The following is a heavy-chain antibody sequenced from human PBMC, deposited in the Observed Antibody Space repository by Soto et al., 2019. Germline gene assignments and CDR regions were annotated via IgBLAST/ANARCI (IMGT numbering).Heavy chain of an antibody. D-gene: IGHD6-25*01. CDR3: AREGGAAPGARREWYLDL. V-gene: IGHV1-2*02. CDR1: GYPLTDFY. J-gene: IGHJ2*01. Sequence: QVQLVQSGAEVKKPGASVTVSCKTSGYPLTDFYIHWVRQGPGQGLEWMAWINPHTGDTNTALKFQGRVTMTRDTSINTAFMELTRLSSDDTAVYFCAREGGAAPGARREWYLDLWGRGTLVSVSS. CDR2: INPHTGDT.